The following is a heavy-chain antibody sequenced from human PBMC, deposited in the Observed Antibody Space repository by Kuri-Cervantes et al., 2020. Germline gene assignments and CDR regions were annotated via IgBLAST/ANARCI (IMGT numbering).Heavy chain of an antibody. Sequence: GGSLRLSCAASGFTFSNHAMSWVRQAPGKGLEWVSAISSSSSYIYYADSVKGRFTISRDNAKNSLYLQMSSLRAEDTAVYYCARRITMIVVARNWFDPWGQGTLVTVSS. D-gene: IGHD3-22*01. CDR2: ISSSSSYI. J-gene: IGHJ5*02. CDR1: GFTFSNHA. V-gene: IGHV3-21*03. CDR3: ARRITMIVVARNWFDP.